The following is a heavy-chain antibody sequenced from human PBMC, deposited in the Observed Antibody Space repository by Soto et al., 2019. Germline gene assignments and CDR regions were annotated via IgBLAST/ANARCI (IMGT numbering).Heavy chain of an antibody. CDR3: AKDSSGYYRPFDY. J-gene: IGHJ4*02. CDR2: ISGSGHRT. CDR1: GFTFSGYA. D-gene: IGHD3-22*01. Sequence: GGSLRLSCAASGFTFSGYAMSWVRQAPGKGLEWVSAISGSGHRTYYADSVKGRFTISRDNSKNTLYLQMNSLRAEDTAVYYCAKDSSGYYRPFDYWGQGTLVIVSS. V-gene: IGHV3-23*01.